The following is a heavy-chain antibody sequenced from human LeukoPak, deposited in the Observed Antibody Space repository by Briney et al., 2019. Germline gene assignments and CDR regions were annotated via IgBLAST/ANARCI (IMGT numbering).Heavy chain of an antibody. CDR3: ARDESSGVLLGRYNWFDP. Sequence: ASVKVSCKASGYTFTGYYMHWVRQAPGQGLEWVGWINPNSGGTNYAQKFQGRVTMTRDTSISTAYMELSRLRSDDTAVYYCARDESSGVLLGRYNWFDPWGQGTLVTVSS. J-gene: IGHJ5*02. CDR1: GYTFTGYY. CDR2: INPNSGGT. V-gene: IGHV1-2*02. D-gene: IGHD2-15*01.